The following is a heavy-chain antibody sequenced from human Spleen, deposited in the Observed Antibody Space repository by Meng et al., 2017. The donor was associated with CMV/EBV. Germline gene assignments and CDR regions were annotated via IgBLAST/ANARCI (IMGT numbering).Heavy chain of an antibody. CDR1: GGSISSGDYS. V-gene: IGHV4-30-4*08. J-gene: IGHJ4*02. CDR3: ARVLGNYDILTGYDYFDY. D-gene: IGHD3-9*01. CDR2: IYYSGST. Sequence: QVQLQESGPGPVKQSQTLSLTCTVSGGSISSGDYSWSWIRQPPGKGLEWIGYIYYSGSTYYNPSLKSRVTISVDTSKNQFSLKLSSVTAADTAVYYCARVLGNYDILTGYDYFDYWGQGTLVTASS.